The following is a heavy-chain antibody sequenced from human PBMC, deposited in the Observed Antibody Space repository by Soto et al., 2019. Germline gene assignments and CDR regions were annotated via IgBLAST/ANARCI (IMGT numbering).Heavy chain of an antibody. CDR3: ARRPRYSGSYYYYYGMDV. D-gene: IGHD1-26*01. J-gene: IGHJ6*02. V-gene: IGHV5-51*01. CDR1: GYIFTSYW. Sequence: PGESLKISCNGSGYIFTSYWIGWVRQMPGKGLEWMGIIYPGDSDTRYSPSFQGQVTISADKSISTAYLQRSSLKASDTAMYYCARRPRYSGSYYYYYGMDVWGQGTTVTVSS. CDR2: IYPGDSDT.